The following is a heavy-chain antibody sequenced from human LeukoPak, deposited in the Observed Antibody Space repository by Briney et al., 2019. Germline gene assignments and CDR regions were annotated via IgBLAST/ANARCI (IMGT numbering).Heavy chain of an antibody. J-gene: IGHJ5*02. Sequence: PSETLSLTCTVSGGSLSNYYWSWIRQYSGQGLEWIGYIYYSGSTTYNSSLKSRVTISVDTSKNQFSLKLTSVTAADTAVYYCARAGGNRFDPWGQGILVTVSS. CDR2: IYYSGST. D-gene: IGHD3-10*01. CDR3: ARAGGNRFDP. CDR1: GGSLSNYY. V-gene: IGHV4-59*01.